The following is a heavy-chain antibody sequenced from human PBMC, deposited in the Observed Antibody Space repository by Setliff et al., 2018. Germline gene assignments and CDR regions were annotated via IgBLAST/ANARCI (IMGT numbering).Heavy chain of an antibody. D-gene: IGHD3-22*01. CDR3: ARGDSRGYYYILFDF. Sequence: NPSETMSLTCTVSGGSISSSGYYWGWIRQTPGRGLEWIGSIYYRGSTYYNPSLKSRVTMSVDASKNQFSLKLSSVTAADTAADYCARGDSRGYYYILFDFCGQGTLVTVSS. J-gene: IGHJ4*02. V-gene: IGHV4-39*07. CDR2: IYYRGST. CDR1: GGSISSSGYY.